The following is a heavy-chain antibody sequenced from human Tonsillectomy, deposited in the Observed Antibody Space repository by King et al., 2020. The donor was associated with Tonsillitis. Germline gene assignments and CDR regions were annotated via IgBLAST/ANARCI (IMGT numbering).Heavy chain of an antibody. CDR3: AKTPQDGEIVPDYSDY. CDR2: ISYDGEIK. D-gene: IGHD4-17*01. CDR1: GFNFSSYA. J-gene: IGHJ4*02. V-gene: IGHV3-33*03. Sequence: VQLVESGGRVVQPGRSLRLSCATSGFNFSSYALHWVRQAPGKGLEWVAIISYDGEIKYYADSVKGRFNISRDNTKNRLYLQMNSLRGDDAGVYYCAKTPQDGEIVPDYSDYWGQGTQVSVSS.